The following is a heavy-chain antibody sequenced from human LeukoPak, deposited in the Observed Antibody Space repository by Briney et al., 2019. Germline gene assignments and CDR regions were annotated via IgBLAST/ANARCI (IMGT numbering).Heavy chain of an antibody. CDR2: INPSGGST. J-gene: IGHJ4*02. V-gene: IGHV1-46*01. Sequence: ASVKVSCKASGYTFTSYYMHWVRQAPGQGLEWMGIINPSGGSTSYTQKFQDRVTMTRDTSTSTVYMELSSLRAEDTAVYYCAKMGMAAADPFDYWGQGTLVTVSS. CDR1: GYTFTSYY. D-gene: IGHD6-13*01. CDR3: AKMGMAAADPFDY.